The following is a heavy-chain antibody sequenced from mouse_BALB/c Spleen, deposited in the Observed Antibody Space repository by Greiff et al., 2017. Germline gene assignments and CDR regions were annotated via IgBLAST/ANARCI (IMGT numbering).Heavy chain of an antibody. CDR3: VREGFQAMDY. CDR2: IRSKSNNYAT. J-gene: IGHJ4*01. CDR1: GFTFNTYA. Sequence: EVKVIESGGGLVQPKGSLKLSCAASGFTFNTYAMHWVCQAPGKGLEWVARIRSKSNNYATYYADSVKDRFTISRDDSQSMLYLQMNNLKTEDTAMYYCVREGFQAMDYWGQGTSVTVSS. V-gene: IGHV10-3*03.